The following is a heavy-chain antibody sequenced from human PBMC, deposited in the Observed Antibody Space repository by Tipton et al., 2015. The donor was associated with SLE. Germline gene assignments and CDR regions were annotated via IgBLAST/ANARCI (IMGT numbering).Heavy chain of an antibody. CDR3: ARQGAQYDSVWGSYRPEYLQH. V-gene: IGHV4-34*01. CDR2: INQSGST. CDR1: GGSFSGYY. D-gene: IGHD3-16*02. Sequence: TLSLTCAVYGGSFSGYYWSWIRQPPGKGLEWIGEINQSGSTNYNASLKSRVAISVDTSKNQFSLRLSSVTAADSAVYYCARQGAQYDSVWGSYRPEYLQHWGQGTLVTVSS. J-gene: IGHJ1*01.